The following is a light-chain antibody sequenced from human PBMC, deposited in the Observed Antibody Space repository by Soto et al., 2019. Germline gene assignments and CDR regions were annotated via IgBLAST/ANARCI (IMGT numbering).Light chain of an antibody. CDR2: QDS. CDR1: KLGDKY. V-gene: IGLV3-1*01. Sequence: SSELTQPPSVSVSPGQTASITCSGDKLGDKYACWYQQKPGQSPVLVIYQDSKRPSGIPERFSGSKSGNTATLTISGTQAMDEADYYCQAWDSSTPVVFGVGTKVTVL. J-gene: IGLJ2*01. CDR3: QAWDSSTPVV.